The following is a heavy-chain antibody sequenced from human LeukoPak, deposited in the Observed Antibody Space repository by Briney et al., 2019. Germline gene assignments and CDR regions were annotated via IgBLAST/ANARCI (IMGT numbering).Heavy chain of an antibody. V-gene: IGHV4-34*01. CDR3: ASSVGSTDY. CDR2: INHRGST. Sequence: ASETLSLTCAVYGXSLSKYYWTWIRQSPGKGLEWIGEINHRGSTNLNPSLKSRVTLSVDTSKHQFSLKLTSVTAADAAVYYCASSVGSTDYWGQGTLVTVSP. D-gene: IGHD1-26*01. J-gene: IGHJ4*02. CDR1: GXSLSKYY.